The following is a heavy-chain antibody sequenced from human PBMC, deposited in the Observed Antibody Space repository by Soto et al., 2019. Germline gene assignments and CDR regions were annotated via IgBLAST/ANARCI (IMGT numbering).Heavy chain of an antibody. V-gene: IGHV6-1*01. Sequence: QTLSLTCAISWDSVSSNTASWNWVRQSPSRGLEWLGRTYSRSKWYNDYAVSVKSRIIINPDTSKNQFSLQLNSVTPEDTAVYYCAKGDNLGPKTGYAFDPWGQGILVTVSS. CDR3: AKGDNLGPKTGYAFDP. CDR1: WDSVSSNTAS. CDR2: TYSRSKWYN. J-gene: IGHJ5*02. D-gene: IGHD5-12*01.